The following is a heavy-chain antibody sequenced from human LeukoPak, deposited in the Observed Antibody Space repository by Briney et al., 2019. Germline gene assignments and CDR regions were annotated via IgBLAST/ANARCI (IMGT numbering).Heavy chain of an antibody. CDR1: GFTFDDYA. CDR3: ATFTTAAGCVY. CDR2: ISWNSDTR. Sequence: GGSLRLSCAVSGFTFDDYAMHWVRQVPGKGLEWVAGISWNSDTRGYVDSVKGRFTISRDNSKNTLYLQMNSLRAEDTAVYYCATFTTAAGCVYWGQGTLVTVSS. J-gene: IGHJ4*02. D-gene: IGHD6-13*01. V-gene: IGHV3-9*01.